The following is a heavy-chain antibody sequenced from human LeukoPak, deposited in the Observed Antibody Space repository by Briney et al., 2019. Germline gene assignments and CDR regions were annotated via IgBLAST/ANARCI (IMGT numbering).Heavy chain of an antibody. V-gene: IGHV1-69*05. Sequence: SVKVSCKASGGTFSSYAISWVRQAPGQGLEWMGGIIPIFGTANYAQKFQGRVTITTDESTSTAYMELSSLRSEDTAVYYCARAYKEAGGSGWYYGYWGQGTLVTVSS. CDR3: ARAYKEAGGSGWYYGY. D-gene: IGHD6-19*01. CDR2: IIPIFGTA. CDR1: GGTFSSYA. J-gene: IGHJ4*02.